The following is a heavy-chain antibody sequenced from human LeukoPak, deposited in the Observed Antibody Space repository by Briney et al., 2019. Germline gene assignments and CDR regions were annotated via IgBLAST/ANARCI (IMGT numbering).Heavy chain of an antibody. D-gene: IGHD2-15*01. CDR3: AKGTSSSCYSAPNY. CDR2: IYSGGST. Sequence: GGSLRLSCAASGFTVSSNYMSWVRQAPGKGLEWVSVIYSGGSTYYANSVKGRFTISRDNSKNTLSLQLNSLRAEDTAVYYCAKGTSSSCYSAPNYWGQGTLVTVSS. J-gene: IGHJ4*02. V-gene: IGHV3-53*01. CDR1: GFTVSSNY.